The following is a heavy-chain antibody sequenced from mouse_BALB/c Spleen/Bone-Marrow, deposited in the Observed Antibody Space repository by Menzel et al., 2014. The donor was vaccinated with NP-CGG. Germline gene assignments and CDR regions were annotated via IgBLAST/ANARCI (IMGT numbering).Heavy chain of an antibody. CDR2: ISGGGSYT. CDR3: ARLYYDYDGGAY. Sequence: EVKLVESGGGLVKPGGFLKLSCAASGFTFSSYGMSWVRQTPEKRLEWVATISGGGSYTYYPDSVKGRFTISRDNAKNNLYLQMSSLRSEDTALYYCARLYYDYDGGAYWGQGTLVTVSA. J-gene: IGHJ3*01. V-gene: IGHV5-9-2*01. CDR1: GFTFSSYG. D-gene: IGHD2-4*01.